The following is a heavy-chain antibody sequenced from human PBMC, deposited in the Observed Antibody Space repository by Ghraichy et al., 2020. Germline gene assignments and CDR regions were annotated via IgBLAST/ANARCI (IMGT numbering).Heavy chain of an antibody. J-gene: IGHJ5*02. CDR2: IYWNDDK. Sequence: SGPTLVKPTQTLTLTCTFSGFSVSSNRVGVGWIRQPPGKALEWLALIYWNDDKRYNPSLKSRLTITKDTSKNQVVLRMTNMDPVDTATYYCAHSLSLSGLLRSNWFDPWGQGTLVTVSS. CDR3: AHSLSLSGLLRSNWFDP. V-gene: IGHV2-5*01. D-gene: IGHD3-10*01. CDR1: GFSVSSNRVG.